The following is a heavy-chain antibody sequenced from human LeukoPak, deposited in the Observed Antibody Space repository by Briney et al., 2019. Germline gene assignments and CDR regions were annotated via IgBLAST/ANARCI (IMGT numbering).Heavy chain of an antibody. Sequence: GGSLRLSCAASGFTVSSNYMSWVRQAPGKGLEWVSFISRSSSSTFYADSVKGRFTVTRDNAKNSLYLQMNSLRDEDTAVYYCARNPGDIGDYWGQGTLVTVSS. D-gene: IGHD5-12*01. V-gene: IGHV3-48*02. CDR1: GFTVSSNY. J-gene: IGHJ4*02. CDR2: ISRSSSST. CDR3: ARNPGDIGDY.